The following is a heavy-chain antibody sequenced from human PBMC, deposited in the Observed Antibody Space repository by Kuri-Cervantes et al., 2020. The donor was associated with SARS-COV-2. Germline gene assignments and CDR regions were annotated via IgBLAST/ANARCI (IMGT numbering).Heavy chain of an antibody. J-gene: IGHJ6*03. Sequence: LSLTCAASGFTYNNYGMHWVRQAPGKGLEWVAVIWYDGRNKYYADSVKGRFTISRDNAKNSLYLQMNSLRAEDTAVYYCARGRSDYYDILTGYSPYYYYYMDVWGKGTMVTVSS. CDR3: ARGRSDYYDILTGYSPYYYYYMDV. V-gene: IGHV3-33*01. D-gene: IGHD3-9*01. CDR2: IWYDGRNK. CDR1: GFTYNNYG.